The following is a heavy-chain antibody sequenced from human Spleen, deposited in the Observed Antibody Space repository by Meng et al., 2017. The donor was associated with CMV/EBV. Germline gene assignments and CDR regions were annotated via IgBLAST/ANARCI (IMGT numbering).Heavy chain of an antibody. Sequence: ASVKVSCKASGYTFTGYYMHWVRQAPGHGLEWMGWINPKSGGTNYAQKFQGRVTMTRDTSISTAYMELRLRFDDTAVYYCARELRLLDWSGDAFDIWGQGTMVTVSS. CDR1: GYTFTGYY. CDR3: ARELRLLDWSGDAFDI. CDR2: INPKSGGT. D-gene: IGHD3/OR15-3a*01. V-gene: IGHV1-2*02. J-gene: IGHJ3*02.